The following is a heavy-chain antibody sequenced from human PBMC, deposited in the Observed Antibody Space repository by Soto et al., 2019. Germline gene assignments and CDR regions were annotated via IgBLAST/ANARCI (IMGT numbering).Heavy chain of an antibody. CDR1: GGSISSSSYY. J-gene: IGHJ6*02. CDR3: ATSGDRYYYYGMDV. Sequence: PSETLSLTCTVSGGSISSSSYYWGWIRQPPGKGLEWIGSIYYSGSTYYNPSLKSRVTISVDTSKNQFSLKLSSVTAADTAVYYCATSGDRYYYYGMDVWDQGTTVTVSS. CDR2: IYYSGST. D-gene: IGHD3-10*01. V-gene: IGHV4-39*01.